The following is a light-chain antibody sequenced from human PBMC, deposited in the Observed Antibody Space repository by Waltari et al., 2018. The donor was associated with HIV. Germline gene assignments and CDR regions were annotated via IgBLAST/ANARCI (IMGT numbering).Light chain of an antibody. CDR3: SSYGGSANLL. CDR2: EVS. V-gene: IGLV2-8*01. Sequence: QSALTQPPSASGSPGQSVPISCTGTSSDIGGYTYVPWYQQYPGKAPKLMIYEVSKRPSGVPDRFSGSKSANTASLTVSGLQAEDEADYYCSSYGGSANLLFGGGTKLTVL. CDR1: SSDIGGYTY. J-gene: IGLJ2*01.